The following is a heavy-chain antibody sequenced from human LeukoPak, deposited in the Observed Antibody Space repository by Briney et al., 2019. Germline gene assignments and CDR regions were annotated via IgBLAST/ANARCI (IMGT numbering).Heavy chain of an antibody. D-gene: IGHD3-22*01. V-gene: IGHV4-59*01. CDR1: GGSISSYY. CDR3: ASAISTYYYDSSGYYH. J-gene: IGHJ5*02. Sequence: SETLSLTCTVSGGSISSYYWSWIRQPPGKGLEWIGYIYYSGSTNYNPSLKSRVTISVDTSKNQFSLKLSSVTAADTAVYYCASAISTYYYDSSGYYHWGQGTLVTVSS. CDR2: IYYSGST.